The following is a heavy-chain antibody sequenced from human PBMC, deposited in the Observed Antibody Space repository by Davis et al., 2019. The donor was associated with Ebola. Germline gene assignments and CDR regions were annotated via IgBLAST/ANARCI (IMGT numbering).Heavy chain of an antibody. J-gene: IGHJ6*02. CDR2: INSDGTSS. CDR3: AKSLYNSGPTHYYYYYGMDV. D-gene: IGHD6-19*01. V-gene: IGHV3-74*01. CDR1: GYTFSSFW. Sequence: GESLKISCKGSGYTFSSFWMNWVRQAPGKGLEWVSRINSDGTSSNYTDVVRGRFTVSRDNAKNMLYLQMNSLRAEDTAVYYCAKSLYNSGPTHYYYYYGMDVWGQGTTVTVSS.